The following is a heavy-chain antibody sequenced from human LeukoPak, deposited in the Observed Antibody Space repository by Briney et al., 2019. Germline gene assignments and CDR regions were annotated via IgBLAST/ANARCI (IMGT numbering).Heavy chain of an antibody. V-gene: IGHV3-23*01. J-gene: IGHJ6*02. CDR1: GFTFSSYA. CDR3: AKGPGPYYYDGMDV. Sequence: GGSLRLSCAASGFTFSSYAMSWARQAPGKGLEWVSVIISSGSRTYYADSVKGRFTISRDNSKNTLYLQMISLRAEDTAVYYCAKGPGPYYYDGMDVWGQGTTVTVSS. CDR2: IISSGSRT.